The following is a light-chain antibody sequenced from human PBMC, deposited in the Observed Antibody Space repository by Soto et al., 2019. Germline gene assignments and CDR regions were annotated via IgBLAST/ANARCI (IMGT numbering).Light chain of an antibody. CDR2: GAS. CDR3: QQYDTWPS. CDR1: QSVDIN. V-gene: IGKV3-15*01. Sequence: EIEMTQSPATLSVSPGETVALSCRASQSVDINLAWYQQKGGQAHRLLISGASSRATGIPVRFSRSGSGTEFTLTISGLQSEDFAVYYCQQYDTWPSFGQGTKLQIK. J-gene: IGKJ2*01.